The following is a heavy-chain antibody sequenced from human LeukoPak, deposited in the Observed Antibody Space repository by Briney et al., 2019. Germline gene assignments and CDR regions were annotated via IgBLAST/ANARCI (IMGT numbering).Heavy chain of an antibody. D-gene: IGHD3-10*01. Sequence: PGGSLRLSCAASGFTFSSYWMSWVRQAPGKGLEWVANIKQDGSEKYYVDSVKGRFTISRDNAKNSLYLQMNSLRAEDTAVYYCARDVTLISGSYFLNDYWGQGTLVTVSS. CDR2: IKQDGSEK. V-gene: IGHV3-7*01. J-gene: IGHJ4*02. CDR3: ARDVTLISGSYFLNDY. CDR1: GFTFSSYW.